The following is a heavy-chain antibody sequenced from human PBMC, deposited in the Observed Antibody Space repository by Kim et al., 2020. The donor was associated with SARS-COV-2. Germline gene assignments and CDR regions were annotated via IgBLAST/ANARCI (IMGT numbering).Heavy chain of an antibody. D-gene: IGHD1-7*01. CDR1: GFTFSSYW. J-gene: IGHJ6*02. Sequence: GGSLRLSCAASGFTFSSYWMSWVRQAPGKGLEWVANIKQDGSEKYYVDSVKGRFTISRDNAKNSLYLQMNSLRAEDTAVYYCARDQELELHYYYYGMDVWGQGTTVTVSS. CDR3: ARDQELELHYYYYGMDV. V-gene: IGHV3-7*01. CDR2: IKQDGSEK.